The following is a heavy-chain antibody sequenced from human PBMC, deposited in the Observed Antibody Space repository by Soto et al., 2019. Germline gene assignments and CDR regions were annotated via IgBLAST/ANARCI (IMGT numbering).Heavy chain of an antibody. V-gene: IGHV3-74*01. CDR3: ARPRPYCGGDCPDS. D-gene: IGHD2-21*02. Sequence: EVQLVESGGGLVQPGGSLRLSCAASGFTFSSYWMHWVRQAPGKGLVWVSRINSDGSSTSYADSVKGRFTISRDNDMNTLYLQMNSLRAEDTAVYYCARPRPYCGGDCPDSWGQGTLVTVSS. CDR2: INSDGSST. J-gene: IGHJ4*02. CDR1: GFTFSSYW.